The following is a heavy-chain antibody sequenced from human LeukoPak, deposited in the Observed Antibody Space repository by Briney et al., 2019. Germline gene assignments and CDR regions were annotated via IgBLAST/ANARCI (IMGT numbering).Heavy chain of an antibody. Sequence: GGSLRLSCAASGFTVSSSYMYWVRQAPGKGLEWVSFFYRGDSTYYAESVRGRFTISRDNSKNTLYLLMNSLIPEDTAVYYCARGGGSTYYHYYYGMDVWGQGTTVTVSS. J-gene: IGHJ6*02. CDR2: FYRGDST. CDR1: GFTVSSSY. D-gene: IGHD2-15*01. V-gene: IGHV3-53*01. CDR3: ARGGGSTYYHYYYGMDV.